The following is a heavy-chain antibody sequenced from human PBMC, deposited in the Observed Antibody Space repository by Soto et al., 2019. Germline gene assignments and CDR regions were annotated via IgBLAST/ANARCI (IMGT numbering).Heavy chain of an antibody. J-gene: IGHJ5*02. CDR2: ISYDGSNK. CDR1: GFTFSSYA. Sequence: QVQLVESGGGVVQPGRSLRLSCAASGFTFSSYAMHWVRQAPGKGLEWVAVISYDGSNKYYADSVKGRFTISRDNSKNTLYLHMNSLRAEDTAVYYCARDGWAGTPLRVDPWGQGALVTVSS. CDR3: ARDGWAGTPLRVDP. V-gene: IGHV3-30*14. D-gene: IGHD1-1*01.